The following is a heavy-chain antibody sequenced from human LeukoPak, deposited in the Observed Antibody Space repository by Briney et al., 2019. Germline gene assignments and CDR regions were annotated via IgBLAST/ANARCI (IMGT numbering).Heavy chain of an antibody. CDR1: GFTFRSYE. V-gene: IGHV3-74*01. CDR2: INTDGNTR. D-gene: IGHD5-18*01. J-gene: IGHJ4*02. Sequence: GGSLRLSCAASGFTFRSYEMNWVRQAPGKGLVWVSRINTDGNTRNYADSVKGRFTISRDDAKNTMYLQMNSLRAEDTAVYYCGRGRNTAASEWGQGILVTVSS. CDR3: GRGRNTAASE.